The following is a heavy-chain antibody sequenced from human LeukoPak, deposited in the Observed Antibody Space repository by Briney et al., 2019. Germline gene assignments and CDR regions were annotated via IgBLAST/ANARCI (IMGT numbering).Heavy chain of an antibody. J-gene: IGHJ4*02. CDR1: GDSVSSNSVS. V-gene: IGHV6-1*01. CDR3: ARDGNWRLDH. D-gene: IGHD1-1*01. CDR2: TQYRSKWNS. Sequence: SQTLSLTCAISGDSVSSNSVSWNWVRQSPSRGLEWLGRTQYRSKWNSDCAVSVKGRITINADTSKNQFSLQLDSVTPEDTAVYYCARDGNWRLDHWGQGTLVTVSS.